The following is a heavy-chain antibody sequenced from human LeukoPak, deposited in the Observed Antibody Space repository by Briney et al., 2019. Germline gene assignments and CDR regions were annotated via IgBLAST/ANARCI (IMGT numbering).Heavy chain of an antibody. CDR1: GGSISSYY. CDR3: GSSDTSMITT. Sequence: SETLSLTCTVSGGSISSYYWSWIRQPPGKGLEWIGYIYYSGSTNYNPSLKSRVTISIDTSNNQFSLKLSSVTAADTAGYYCGSSDTSMITTWGQGTLVTVSS. V-gene: IGHV4-59*01. CDR2: IYYSGST. J-gene: IGHJ5*02. D-gene: IGHD5-18*01.